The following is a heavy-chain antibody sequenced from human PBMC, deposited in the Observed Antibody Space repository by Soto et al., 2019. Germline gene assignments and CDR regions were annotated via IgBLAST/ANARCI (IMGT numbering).Heavy chain of an antibody. V-gene: IGHV4-4*02. CDR3: ARDQGSHPGD. Sequence: QVQLRESGPGLVRPSGTLSLTCAVSGGSIRNDNWGSWVRQPPGKGLEWIGEIYHSGSTNYTPSLKSRVTMSVVPSKNLFSLTLNSVTAADTAFYYCARDQGSHPGDWGQGTLVSVSS. J-gene: IGHJ4*02. CDR2: IYHSGST. CDR1: GGSIRNDNW. D-gene: IGHD6-13*01.